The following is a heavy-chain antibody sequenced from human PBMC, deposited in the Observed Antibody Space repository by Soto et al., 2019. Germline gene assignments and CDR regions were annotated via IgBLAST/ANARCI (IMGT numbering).Heavy chain of an antibody. CDR3: ALRKVGGDYAFDY. D-gene: IGHD4-17*01. CDR2: IKQDGSEK. V-gene: IGHV3-7*01. CDR1: GFTFSSYW. Sequence: EVQLVESGGGLVQPGGSLRLSCAASGFTFSSYWMSWVRQAPGKGLEWVANIKQDGSEKYYVDSVKGRFTISRDNAKNSQYLQMNSLRADDTAVYYGALRKVGGDYAFDYCGQCTLLTVSS. J-gene: IGHJ4*02.